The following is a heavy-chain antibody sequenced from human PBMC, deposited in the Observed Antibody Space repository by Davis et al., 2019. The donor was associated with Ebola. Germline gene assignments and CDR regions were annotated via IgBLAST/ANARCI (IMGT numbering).Heavy chain of an antibody. Sequence: GGSLRLSCAASGFTFSDYYMSWIRQAPGKGLEWVSYISSSGSTIYYADSVKGRFTISRDNAKNSLYLQMNSLRAEDTAVYYCARDLYYYDSSGYSYYFDYWGQGTLVTVSS. J-gene: IGHJ4*02. D-gene: IGHD3-22*01. CDR1: GFTFSDYY. CDR3: ARDLYYYDSSGYSYYFDY. V-gene: IGHV3-11*01. CDR2: ISSSGSTI.